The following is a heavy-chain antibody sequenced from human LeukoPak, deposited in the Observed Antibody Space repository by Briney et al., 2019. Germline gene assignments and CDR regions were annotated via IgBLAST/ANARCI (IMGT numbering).Heavy chain of an antibody. CDR1: GFTFSSYD. V-gene: IGHV3-23*01. Sequence: PGGSLRLSCAASGFTFSSYDMSWVRQAPGKGLEWVSSISGNGISTNYADSVKGRFTISRNKSKNTLYLQMKSLRVEDTAVYYCAKDLSNYGNHYGMDVWGQGTSVTVSS. CDR2: ISGNGIST. D-gene: IGHD4-11*01. J-gene: IGHJ6*02. CDR3: AKDLSNYGNHYGMDV.